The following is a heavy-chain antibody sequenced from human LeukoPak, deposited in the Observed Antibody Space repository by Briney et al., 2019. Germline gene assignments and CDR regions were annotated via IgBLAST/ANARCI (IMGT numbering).Heavy chain of an antibody. CDR3: ARAESMVRGVIITPY. CDR2: TRNKANSYTT. V-gene: IGHV3-72*01. J-gene: IGHJ4*02. CDR1: GFTFSDHY. D-gene: IGHD3-10*01. Sequence: PGGSLRLPCAASGFTFSDHYMDWVRQAPGKGLEWVGRTRNKANSYTTEYAASVKGRFTISRDDSKNSLYLQMNSLKTEDTAVYYCARAESMVRGVIITPYWGQGTLVTVSS.